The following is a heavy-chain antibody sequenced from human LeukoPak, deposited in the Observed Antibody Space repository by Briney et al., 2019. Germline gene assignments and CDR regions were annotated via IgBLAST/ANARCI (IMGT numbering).Heavy chain of an antibody. V-gene: IGHV3-30-3*01. CDR1: GFTFNNYA. CDR3: ARDKAYKIVVADVDY. CDR2: ISYDGSSK. J-gene: IGHJ4*02. Sequence: GGSLRLSCAASGFTFNNYAMHWVRQAPGKGLEWVAVISYDGSSKYYADSVKGRFTISRDNSKNTLYLQMNSLRAEDTAVYYCARDKAYKIVVADVDYWGQGTLVTVPS. D-gene: IGHD3-22*01.